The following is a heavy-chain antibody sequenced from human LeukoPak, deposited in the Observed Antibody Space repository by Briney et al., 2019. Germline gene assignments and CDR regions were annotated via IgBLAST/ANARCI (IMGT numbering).Heavy chain of an antibody. CDR2: MNPNSGNT. D-gene: IGHD3-22*01. Sequence: ASVRVSCKASGYTFTSYDINWVRQAAGQGLEWMGWMNPNSGNTGYAQRFQGRVTMNRDTAISTAYMELSSLRSEDTDVYYCARVSETPAYYYTSGYYYLGYWGQGTLVTVSS. V-gene: IGHV1-8*01. CDR1: GYTFTSYD. CDR3: ARVSETPAYYYTSGYYYLGY. J-gene: IGHJ4*02.